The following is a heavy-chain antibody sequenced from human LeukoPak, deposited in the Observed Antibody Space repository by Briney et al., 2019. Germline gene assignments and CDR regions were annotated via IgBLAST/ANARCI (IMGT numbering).Heavy chain of an antibody. D-gene: IGHD3-16*01. V-gene: IGHV1-46*01. CDR3: ASQYYDSAGNPTFDY. CDR1: GYTFTGYY. J-gene: IGHJ4*02. Sequence: ASVKVSCKASGYTFTGYYMHWVRQAPGQGLEWMGIINPSGDITSYAQKFQGRVTMTRETSASTVYMELSSLKSEDTAVYYCASQYYDSAGNPTFDYWGQGTLVSVSP. CDR2: INPSGDIT.